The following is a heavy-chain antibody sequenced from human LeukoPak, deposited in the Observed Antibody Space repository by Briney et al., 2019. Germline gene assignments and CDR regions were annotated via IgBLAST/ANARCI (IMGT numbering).Heavy chain of an antibody. CDR1: GFTFSSYG. V-gene: IGHV3-33*01. J-gene: IGHJ4*02. CDR3: ARDQQYQCFDC. Sequence: PGGSLRLSCAASGFTFSSYGMHWVRQAPSKGLEWVAVIWYDGSNKYYADSVKGRFTISRDNSKNTLYLQMNSLRAEDTAVYYCARDQQYQCFDCWGQGTLVTVSS. CDR2: IWYDGSNK. D-gene: IGHD6-13*01.